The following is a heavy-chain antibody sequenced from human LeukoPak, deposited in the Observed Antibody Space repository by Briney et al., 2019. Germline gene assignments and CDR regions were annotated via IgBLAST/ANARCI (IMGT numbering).Heavy chain of an antibody. V-gene: IGHV4-34*01. CDR3: ASNPGASSGYPDY. CDR2: INHSGNT. Sequence: SETLSLTCAVYGGSFSGYYWSWIRQPPGKGLEWIGEINHSGNTNYNPSLKGRVTISVDTSKKQFSLKVTSVTAADTAVYYCASNPGASSGYPDYWGKGTLVTVSS. J-gene: IGHJ4*02. CDR1: GGSFSGYY. D-gene: IGHD3-22*01.